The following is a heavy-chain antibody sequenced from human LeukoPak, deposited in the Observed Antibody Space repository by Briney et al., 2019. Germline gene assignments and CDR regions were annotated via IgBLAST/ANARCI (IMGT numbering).Heavy chain of an antibody. V-gene: IGHV3-74*01. Sequence: GGSLRLSCAASGFTFSKYWMHWVRHTPGKGLVWVSRINSDGSSTLYADSVKGRFTISRDNAKNTLYLQMNSLRVEDTAVYYCARDFDVGRIVGATPFDYWGQGTLVTVSS. D-gene: IGHD1-26*01. CDR1: GFTFSKYW. CDR2: INSDGSST. CDR3: ARDFDVGRIVGATPFDY. J-gene: IGHJ4*02.